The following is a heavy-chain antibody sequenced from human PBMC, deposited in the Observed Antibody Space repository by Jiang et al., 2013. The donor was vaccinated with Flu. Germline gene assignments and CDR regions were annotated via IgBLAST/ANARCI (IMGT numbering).Heavy chain of an antibody. CDR2: IYPGDSDT. CDR1: GYSFTSYW. CDR3: ARPSPRFLEWFDDAFDI. V-gene: IGHV5-51*01. Sequence: GAEVKKPGESLKISCKGSGYSFTSYWIGWVRQMPGKGLEWMGIIYPGDSDTRYSPSFQGQVTISADKSISTAYLQWSSLKASDTAMYYCARPSPRFLEWFDDAFDIWGQGTSGHRLF. D-gene: IGHD3-3*01. J-gene: IGHJ3*02.